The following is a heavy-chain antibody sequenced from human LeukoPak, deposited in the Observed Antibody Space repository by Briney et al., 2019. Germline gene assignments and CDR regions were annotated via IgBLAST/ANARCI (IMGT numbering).Heavy chain of an antibody. J-gene: IGHJ6*04. CDR2: ISSSGSTI. CDR1: GFTFSSYE. V-gene: IGHV3-48*03. Sequence: GGSLRLSCAASGFTFSSYEMNWVRQAPGKGLEWVSYISSSGSTIYYADSLKGRFTISRDNAKNSLYLQMNSLRAEDTAVYYCAKLGITMIGGVWGKGTTVTVSS. CDR3: AKLGITMIGGV. D-gene: IGHD3-10*02.